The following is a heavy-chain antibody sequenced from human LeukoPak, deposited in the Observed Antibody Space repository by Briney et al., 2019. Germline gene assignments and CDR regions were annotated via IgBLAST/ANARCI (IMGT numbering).Heavy chain of an antibody. CDR1: GFTFISYA. CDR3: ARYDTYYDFWSGYYTDWFDP. J-gene: IGHJ5*02. Sequence: GGSLRLSCPASGFTFISYAMHWVRQAPGHGPEWVASISGSSSYIYYADSVKGRFTISRDNAKNSLYPQMNSLRAEDTAVYYCARYDTYYDFWSGYYTDWFDPWGQGTLVTVSS. D-gene: IGHD3-3*01. CDR2: ISGSSSYI. V-gene: IGHV3-21*01.